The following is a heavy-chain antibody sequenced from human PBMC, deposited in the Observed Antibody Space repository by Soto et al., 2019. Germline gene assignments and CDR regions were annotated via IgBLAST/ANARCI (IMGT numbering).Heavy chain of an antibody. J-gene: IGHJ3*02. CDR3: APHVYCSVGSCQYDAFAI. V-gene: IGHV3-23*01. D-gene: IGHD2-15*01. CDR1: GITFSNYM. CDR2: ITAGGDGT. Sequence: EVQVLESGGGLVQPGGSLRLSCEASGITFSNYMMTWIRQAPGKGLEWVSTITAGGDGTYYADSVKGRFTMSRETSQNTMYLQMNSLRAEDTAVYYCAPHVYCSVGSCQYDAFAIRGQGTMVTVSS.